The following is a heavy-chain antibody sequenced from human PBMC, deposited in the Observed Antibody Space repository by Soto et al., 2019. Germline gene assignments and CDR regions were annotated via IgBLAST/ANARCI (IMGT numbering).Heavy chain of an antibody. J-gene: IGHJ4*02. D-gene: IGHD3-22*01. CDR3: ARFMTYYYDSSGYYACD. V-gene: IGHV1-18*01. CDR2: ISAYNGNT. CDR1: GYTFTSYG. Sequence: QVQLVQSGAEVKKPGASVKVSCKASGYTFTSYGISWVRQAPGQGLEWMGWISAYNGNTNYAQKLQGRVTMTTDTATSTAYMELRSLRSDDTAVYYCARFMTYYYDSSGYYACDWGQGTLVTVSS.